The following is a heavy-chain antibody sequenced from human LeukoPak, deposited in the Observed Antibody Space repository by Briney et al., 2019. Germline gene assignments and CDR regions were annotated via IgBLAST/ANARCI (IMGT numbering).Heavy chain of an antibody. D-gene: IGHD3-3*01. CDR2: IIPIFGTA. V-gene: IGHV1-69*13. J-gene: IGHJ4*02. CDR3: ARSYDFWSGYYCFDY. Sequence: SVKVSCKASGGTFSSYAISWVRQAPGQGLEWMGGIIPIFGTANYAQKFQGRVTITADESTSTAYMELSSLRSEDTAVYYCARSYDFWSGYYCFDYWGQGTLVTVSS. CDR1: GGTFSSYA.